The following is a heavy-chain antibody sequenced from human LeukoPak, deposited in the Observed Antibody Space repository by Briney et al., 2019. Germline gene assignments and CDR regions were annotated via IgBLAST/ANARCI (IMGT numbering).Heavy chain of an antibody. V-gene: IGHV4-61*02. J-gene: IGHJ4*02. CDR3: ARDPSLWEQWPYFDY. Sequence: SETLSLTCTVSGGSISSGSYYWSWIRQPAGKGLEWIGRIYTSESTNYNPSLKSRVTISVDASKNQFSLKLSSVTAADTAVYYCARDPSLWEQWPYFDYWGQGTLVTVSS. CDR1: GGSISSGSYY. D-gene: IGHD6-19*01. CDR2: IYTSEST.